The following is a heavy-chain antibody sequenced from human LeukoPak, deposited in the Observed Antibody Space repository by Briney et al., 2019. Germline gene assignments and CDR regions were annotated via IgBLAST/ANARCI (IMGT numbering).Heavy chain of an antibody. V-gene: IGHV3-21*01. CDR2: ITSSSSYI. CDR3: ARDGDTVLTRGYYYYMDV. J-gene: IGHJ6*03. D-gene: IGHD4-23*01. Sequence: GGSLRLSCTVSGFTVSSNSMSWVRQAPGKGPEWVSSITSSSSYIYYADSVKGRFTISRDNARNSLYLQMNSLRAEDTALYYCARDGDTVLTRGYYYYMDVWGKGTTVTVSS. CDR1: GFTVSSNS.